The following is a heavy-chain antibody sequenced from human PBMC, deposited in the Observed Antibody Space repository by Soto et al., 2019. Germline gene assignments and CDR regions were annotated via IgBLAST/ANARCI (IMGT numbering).Heavy chain of an antibody. D-gene: IGHD6-19*01. CDR1: GGSVSSHY. J-gene: IGHJ5*02. CDR2: IYISGNN. Sequence: QVQLQESGPGLVNPSETLSLTCSVSGGSVSSHYWSWVRQPAGKGLEWIGRIYISGNNKYNPSFTSRVTMSVDTANNQVSLRLSSVTAADTAVYYCARELKPYNSGWYFTLSLVQGTLVTVSS. V-gene: IGHV4-4*07. CDR3: ARELKPYNSGWYFTLS.